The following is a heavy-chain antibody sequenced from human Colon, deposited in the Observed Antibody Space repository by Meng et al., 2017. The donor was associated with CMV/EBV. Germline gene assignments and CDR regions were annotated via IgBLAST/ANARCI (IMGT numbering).Heavy chain of an antibody. CDR2: ISAYNGDT. J-gene: IGHJ5*02. CDR1: GYSFGNSG. Sequence: ASVPVSCKASGYSFGNSGITWMRQAPGQGLEWVGWISAYNGDTIYAQSVQGRVTMATDTSTSTAYMELKILRSDDTAMYYCARLNGGNSGEWFDPWGQGTLVTVSS. V-gene: IGHV1-18*01. CDR3: ARLNGGNSGEWFDP. D-gene: IGHD4-23*01.